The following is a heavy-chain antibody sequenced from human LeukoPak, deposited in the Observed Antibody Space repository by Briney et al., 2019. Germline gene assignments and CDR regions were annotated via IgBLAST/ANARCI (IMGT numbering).Heavy chain of an antibody. CDR2: MNPNSGNT. Sequence: GASVTLSCTCSGYTFTIYDINWVRQATGQGLEWMGWMNPNSGNTGNAHNFHSRLTTIRITSISTAYLVMRSLRSEAPAVYYYARVAPQGTWGQRTLVTVSS. J-gene: IGHJ5*02. CDR1: GYTFTIYD. CDR3: ARVAPQGT. V-gene: IGHV1-8*01. D-gene: IGHD6-13*01.